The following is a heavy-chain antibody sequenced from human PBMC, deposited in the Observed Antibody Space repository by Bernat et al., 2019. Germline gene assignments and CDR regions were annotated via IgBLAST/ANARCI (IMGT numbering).Heavy chain of an antibody. CDR1: GFTFSSYW. V-gene: IGHV3-7*01. CDR3: TRDIRYYYDSSGYPPLRPDCFDP. J-gene: IGHJ5*02. D-gene: IGHD3-22*01. CDR2: IKQDGSEK. Sequence: EVQLVESGGGLVQPGGSLRLSCAASGFTFSSYWMSWVRQAPGKGLERLANIKQDGSEKYYVDSVKGRFTISRDNAKNSLYLQKNRLRADDTAVYDCTRDIRYYYDSSGYPPLRPDCFDPCGQGTLVTVSS.